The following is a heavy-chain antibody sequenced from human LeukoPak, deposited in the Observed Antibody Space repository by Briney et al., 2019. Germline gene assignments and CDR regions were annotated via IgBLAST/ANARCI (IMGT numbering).Heavy chain of an antibody. V-gene: IGHV4-39*01. CDR3: ARGLAAGTRHTYYYYYMDV. CDR2: IYYSGST. D-gene: IGHD6-13*01. Sequence: PSETLSLTCTVSGGSISSSSYYWGWIRQPPGKGLEWIGSIYYSGSTYYNPSLKSRVTISVDTSKNQFSLKLSSVTAADTAVYYCARGLAAGTRHTYYYYYMDVWGKGTTVTVSS. J-gene: IGHJ6*03. CDR1: GGSISSSSYY.